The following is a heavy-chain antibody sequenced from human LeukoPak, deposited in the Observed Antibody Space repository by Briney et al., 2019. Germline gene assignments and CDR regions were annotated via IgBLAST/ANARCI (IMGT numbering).Heavy chain of an antibody. CDR2: INPITGST. Sequence: ASVKVSCKASGYTFTSHSIHWVRQAPGGGLEWMGIINPITGSTNYAQKFQGTVTMTRDTSTSTVYMDLRSLRSEDTAVHYCARDTIWGRGSYLDVWGRGTLVTVSS. D-gene: IGHD3-10*01. J-gene: IGHJ2*01. V-gene: IGHV1-46*01. CDR1: GYTFTSHS. CDR3: ARDTIWGRGSYLDV.